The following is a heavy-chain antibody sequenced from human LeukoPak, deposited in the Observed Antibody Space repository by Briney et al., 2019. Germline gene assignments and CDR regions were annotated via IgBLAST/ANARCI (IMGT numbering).Heavy chain of an antibody. J-gene: IGHJ4*02. Sequence: ASVKVSCKASGYTFTGYYMHWVRQAPGQGLEWMGWINPNSGGTNYAQKFQGRVTMTRDTSISTAYMDLSRLTSDDTAMYYCAKGATVAATKMEIVYWGQGTLVTVSS. V-gene: IGHV1-2*02. D-gene: IGHD6-19*01. CDR1: GYTFTGYY. CDR3: AKGATVAATKMEIVY. CDR2: INPNSGGT.